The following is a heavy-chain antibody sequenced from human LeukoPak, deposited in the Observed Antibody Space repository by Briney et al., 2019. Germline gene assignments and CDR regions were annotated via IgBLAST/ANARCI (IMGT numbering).Heavy chain of an antibody. CDR2: INHFGNT. CDR1: GGSFSTYY. CDR3: ARGSEHYDILTGHRGTWFDP. D-gene: IGHD3-9*01. V-gene: IGHV4-34*01. J-gene: IGHJ5*02. Sequence: SETLSLTCAVYGGSFSTYYWTWIRQPPGKGLEWIGEINHFGNTNYNPSLKSRVTISEDTSKNQFSLKLSSVTAADTAVYYCARGSEHYDILTGHRGTWFDPWGQGTLVTVSS.